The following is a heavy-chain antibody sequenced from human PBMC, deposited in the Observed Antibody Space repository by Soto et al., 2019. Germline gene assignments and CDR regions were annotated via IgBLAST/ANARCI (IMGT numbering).Heavy chain of an antibody. CDR1: GYTFTYRY. D-gene: IGHD4-17*01. V-gene: IGHV1-45*02. CDR3: ARSAGDASTVQDQDAFDI. Sequence: ASVKVSCKASGYTFTYRYLHWVRQAPGQALEWMGWITPFNGNTNYAQKFQDRVTITRDRSMSTAYMELSSLRSEDTAMYYCARSAGDASTVQDQDAFDIWGQGTMVTVPS. J-gene: IGHJ3*02. CDR2: ITPFNGNT.